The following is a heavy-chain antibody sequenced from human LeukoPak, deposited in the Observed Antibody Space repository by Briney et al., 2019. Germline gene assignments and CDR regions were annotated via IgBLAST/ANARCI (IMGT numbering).Heavy chain of an antibody. CDR3: ASRYCSGGSCYPDAFDI. D-gene: IGHD2-15*01. Sequence: ASVKVSCKASGYTFTSYGISWVRQAPGQGLEWMGWISAYNGNTNYAQKLQGRVTMTTDTSTSTAYMELRSLRSDDTAVYYCASRYCSGGSCYPDAFDIWGQGTMVTASS. J-gene: IGHJ3*02. V-gene: IGHV1-18*01. CDR1: GYTFTSYG. CDR2: ISAYNGNT.